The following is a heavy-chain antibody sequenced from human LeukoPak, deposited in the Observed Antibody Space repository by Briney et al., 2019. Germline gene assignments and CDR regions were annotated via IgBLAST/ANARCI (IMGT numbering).Heavy chain of an antibody. CDR2: IIPIFGTA. V-gene: IGHV1-69*06. J-gene: IGHJ5*02. CDR1: RGTFSSYA. Sequence: SVKVSCKASRGTFSSYAISWVRQAPGQGLEWMGGIIPIFGTANYAQKFQGRVTITADKSTSTAYMELGSLRSEDTAVYYCAREWLDYGSGSYFECSWGQGTLVTVSS. CDR3: AREWLDYGSGSYFECS. D-gene: IGHD3-10*01.